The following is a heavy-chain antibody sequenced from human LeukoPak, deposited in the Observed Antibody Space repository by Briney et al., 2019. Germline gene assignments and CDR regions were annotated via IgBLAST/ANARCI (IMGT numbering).Heavy chain of an antibody. J-gene: IGHJ4*02. V-gene: IGHV4-59*01. D-gene: IGHD3-22*01. Sequence: PSETLSLTCTVSGGSISSYYWSWIRQPPGKGLEWIGYIYYSGSTNYNPSLKSRVTISVDTSKNQFSLKLSSVTAADTAVYYCARDQRDYYDSSGYYPLGYWGQGTLVTVSP. CDR1: GGSISSYY. CDR2: IYYSGST. CDR3: ARDQRDYYDSSGYYPLGY.